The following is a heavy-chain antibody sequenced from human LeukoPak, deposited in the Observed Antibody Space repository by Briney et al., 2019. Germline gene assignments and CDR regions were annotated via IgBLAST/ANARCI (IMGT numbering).Heavy chain of an antibody. CDR3: ARSANSAFDI. Sequence: GGSLRLSCVGSGFTSIAYALTWARQAPGKGLEWVANIKQDGSEKYYVDSVKGRFTISRDNAKNSLYLQMNSLRAEDTAVYYCARSANSAFDIWGQGTMITVSS. CDR1: GFTSIAYA. D-gene: IGHD4/OR15-4a*01. J-gene: IGHJ3*02. V-gene: IGHV3-7*01. CDR2: IKQDGSEK.